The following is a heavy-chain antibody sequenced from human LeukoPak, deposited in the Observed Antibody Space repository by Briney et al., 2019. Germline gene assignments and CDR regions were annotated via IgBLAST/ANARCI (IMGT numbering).Heavy chain of an antibody. J-gene: IGHJ5*02. V-gene: IGHV1-69*13. D-gene: IGHD3-10*01. CDR3: ARMYGSGSYGGFDP. Sequence: SVKVSCKASGGTFSSYAISWVRQAPGQGLEWMGGIIPIFGTANYAQKFQGRVTITADESTSTAYMELSSLTSEDTAVYYCARMYGSGSYGGFDPWGQGTLVTVSS. CDR1: GGTFSSYA. CDR2: IIPIFGTA.